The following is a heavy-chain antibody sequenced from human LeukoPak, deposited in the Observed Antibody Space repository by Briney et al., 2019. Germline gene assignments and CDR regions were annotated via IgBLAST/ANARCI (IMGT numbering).Heavy chain of an antibody. CDR3: ARPRGNIEMATNPFDY. CDR1: GFTFSSYS. CDR2: ISSSSSYI. J-gene: IGHJ4*02. D-gene: IGHD5-24*01. Sequence: GGSLRLSCAASGFTFSSYSMNWVRQAPGKGLEWVSSISSSSSYIYYAGSVKGRFTISRDNAKNSLYLQMNSLRAEDTAVYYCARPRGNIEMATNPFDYWGQGTLVTVSS. V-gene: IGHV3-21*01.